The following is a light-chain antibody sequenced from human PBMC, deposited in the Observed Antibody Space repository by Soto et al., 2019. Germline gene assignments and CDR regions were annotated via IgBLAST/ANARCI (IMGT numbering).Light chain of an antibody. J-gene: IGKJ1*01. CDR2: AAS. Sequence: AIRMTQSPSSFSASTGDRVTITCRASQGISSYLAWYQQKPGKAPKLLIYAASTLQSGVPSRFSGSGSGTDFTLTISCLQSEDFATYYCQQYYSYPLTFGQGTKVDIK. V-gene: IGKV1-8*01. CDR3: QQYYSYPLT. CDR1: QGISSY.